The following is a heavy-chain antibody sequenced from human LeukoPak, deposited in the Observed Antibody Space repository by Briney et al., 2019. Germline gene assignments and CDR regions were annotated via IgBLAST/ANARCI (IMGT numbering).Heavy chain of an antibody. CDR2: IYPGESDT. J-gene: IGHJ5*02. Sequence: KRGGSLQISCQGSGSIFTSYWIGGVRQLPGKGREWMGIIYPGESDTRYSPSFQGQVTISADKSISPASLQWSSLKASDPAMYYCARLSPPGRTWFAPWGQGTLVTVSS. CDR1: GSIFTSYW. V-gene: IGHV5-51*01. CDR3: ARLSPPGRTWFAP.